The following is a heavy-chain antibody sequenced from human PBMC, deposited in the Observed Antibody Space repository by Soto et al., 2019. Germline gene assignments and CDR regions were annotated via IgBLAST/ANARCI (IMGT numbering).Heavy chain of an antibody. Sequence: QVQLVESGGGVVQPGRSLRLSCAASGFTFSSYAMHWVRQAPGKGLEWVAVTSHDGSKIYYADSVMGRFTISRDNSKNTVYLQMNSLRAEDTAVYFCARGLVGRGYYYYGMDVWGQGTTVTVSS. D-gene: IGHD2-2*01. CDR3: ARGLVGRGYYYYGMDV. CDR2: TSHDGSKI. J-gene: IGHJ6*02. V-gene: IGHV3-30-3*01. CDR1: GFTFSSYA.